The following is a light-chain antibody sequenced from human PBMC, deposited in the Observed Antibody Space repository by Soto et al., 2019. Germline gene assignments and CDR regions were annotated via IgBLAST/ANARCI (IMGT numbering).Light chain of an antibody. CDR1: QSVNGY. V-gene: IGKV3-11*01. Sequence: DIVLTQSPATLSLSPGERATFSCRASQSVNGYLAWYQQKPGQAPRLLIYDASNRAAGIPARFSGSGSGTDFSLTISSLEPEDFAVYYCQERSNWSITFGQGTRLEIK. CDR3: QERSNWSIT. J-gene: IGKJ5*01. CDR2: DAS.